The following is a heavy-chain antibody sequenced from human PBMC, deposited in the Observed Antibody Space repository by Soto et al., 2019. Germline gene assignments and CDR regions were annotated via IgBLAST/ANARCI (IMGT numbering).Heavy chain of an antibody. CDR3: ARPFGDTAMVIDY. CDR2: IYPGDSDT. D-gene: IGHD5-18*01. V-gene: IGHV5-51*01. J-gene: IGHJ4*02. CDR1: GYNFSRNW. Sequence: GESLKISCKGSGYNFSRNWIGWVRQMPGKGLEWMGIIYPGDSDTRYSPSFQGQVTISADKSINTAYLQWSSLKASDNAIYYCARPFGDTAMVIDYWGQGTQVTVSS.